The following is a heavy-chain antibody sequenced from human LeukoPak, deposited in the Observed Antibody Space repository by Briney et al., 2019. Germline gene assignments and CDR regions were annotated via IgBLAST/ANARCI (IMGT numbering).Heavy chain of an antibody. D-gene: IGHD6-13*01. J-gene: IGHJ6*02. CDR3: ARAGYSSSWYIIDYYGMDV. CDR1: GGSISSGGYY. V-gene: IGHV4-31*03. CDR2: IYYSGST. Sequence: SQTLSLTCTVSGGSISSGGYYWSWIRQHPGKGLEWIGYIYYSGSTYYNPSLKSRVTISVDTSKNQFSLKLSSVTAAVTAVYYCARAGYSSSWYIIDYYGMDVWGQGTTVTVSS.